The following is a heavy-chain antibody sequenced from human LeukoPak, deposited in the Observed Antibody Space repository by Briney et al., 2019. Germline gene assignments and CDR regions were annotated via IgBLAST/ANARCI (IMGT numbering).Heavy chain of an antibody. D-gene: IGHD3-3*01. CDR3: AKDLSVRFLEWLRDYYYGMDV. CDR2: ISGSGGST. V-gene: IGHV3-23*01. J-gene: IGHJ6*02. CDR1: GFTFSSYA. Sequence: PGGSLRLACSASGFTFSSYAVSWVRQAPGKGLEWVSAISGSGGSTYYADSVKARFTISRDNSTNTLYLQMNSLRAEETAVYYCAKDLSVRFLEWLRDYYYGMDVWGQGTTVTVSS.